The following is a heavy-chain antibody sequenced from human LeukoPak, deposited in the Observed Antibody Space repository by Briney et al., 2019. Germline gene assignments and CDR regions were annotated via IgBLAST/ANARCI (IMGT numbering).Heavy chain of an antibody. D-gene: IGHD6-6*01. J-gene: IGHJ4*02. V-gene: IGHV3-66*02. CDR3: TTTTYINSRGDY. CDR2: IYSGGST. CDR1: GFTVSGNY. Sequence: GGSLRLSCAASGFTVSGNYMSWVRQAPGKGLEWVSVIYSGGSTYYADSVKGRFTISRDNSKNKLYFQMKSLRPEDTAVYYCTTTTYINSRGDYWGQGTLVTVSS.